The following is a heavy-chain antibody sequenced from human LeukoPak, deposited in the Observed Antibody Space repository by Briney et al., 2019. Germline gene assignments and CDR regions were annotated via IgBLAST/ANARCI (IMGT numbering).Heavy chain of an antibody. Sequence: SETLSLTCTISGGSFGIYYWSWIRQPPGKGLEWIGHIYYSGNTYYNPSLKSRATISVDTPKNQFSLKLSSVTAADSAVYYCARGRGGPRRYFELWGRGTLVAVSS. CDR1: GGSFGIYY. J-gene: IGHJ2*01. D-gene: IGHD3-10*01. CDR2: IYYSGNT. V-gene: IGHV4-59*01. CDR3: ARGRGGPRRYFEL.